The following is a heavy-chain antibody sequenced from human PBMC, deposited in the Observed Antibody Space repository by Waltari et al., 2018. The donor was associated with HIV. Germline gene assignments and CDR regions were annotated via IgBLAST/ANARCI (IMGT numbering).Heavy chain of an antibody. CDR3: ARAPVFSSGYTYYYLDR. CDR2: IGTAGDT. D-gene: IGHD3-22*01. CDR1: GFIFRSYD. J-gene: IGHJ2*01. Sequence: EVQLVESGGGLVQPGGSLSLSCAASGFIFRSYDMQWARQAAGKGLEWGSGIGTAGDTDYSGSVKGRFTISRENAKNSLYLQMNSLRAEDTAIYYCARAPVFSSGYTYYYLDRWGRGTLVTVSS. V-gene: IGHV3-13*01.